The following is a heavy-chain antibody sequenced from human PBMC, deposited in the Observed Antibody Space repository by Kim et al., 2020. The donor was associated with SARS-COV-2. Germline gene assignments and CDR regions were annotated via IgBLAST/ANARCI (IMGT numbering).Heavy chain of an antibody. CDR2: INPDSGGT. Sequence: ASVKVSCKASGYTFTGYYMHWVRQAPGQGLEWMGRINPDSGGTNYAQKFQGRVTMTRDTSISPAYMELSRLRSDDTALYYCARVEGASYSSGWYRYYYGRDLWGRETTVTVSS. CDR1: GYTFTGYY. V-gene: IGHV1-2*06. CDR3: ARVEGASYSSGWYRYYYGRDL. J-gene: IGHJ6*04. D-gene: IGHD6-19*01.